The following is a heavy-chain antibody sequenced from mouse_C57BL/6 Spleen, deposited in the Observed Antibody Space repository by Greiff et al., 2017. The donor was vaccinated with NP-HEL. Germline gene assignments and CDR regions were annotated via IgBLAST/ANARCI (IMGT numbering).Heavy chain of an antibody. Sequence: EVQLQQPGAELVRPGSSVKMSCKTSGYTFTSYGINWVKQRPGQGLEWIGYIYIGNGYTEYNEQFTGKAPLTSDTSSSTAYMQLSNLTSEDSAIYFCARTNYYGSSLYAMDYWGQGTSVTVSS. V-gene: IGHV1-58*01. J-gene: IGHJ4*01. CDR1: GYTFTSYG. CDR3: ARTNYYGSSLYAMDY. CDR2: IYIGNGYT. D-gene: IGHD1-1*01.